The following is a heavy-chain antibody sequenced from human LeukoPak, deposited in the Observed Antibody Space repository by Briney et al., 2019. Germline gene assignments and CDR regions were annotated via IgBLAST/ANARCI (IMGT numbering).Heavy chain of an antibody. CDR3: ARLCTNSVCYMGGY. CDR1: GGSFSGYY. V-gene: IGHV4-34*01. J-gene: IGHJ4*02. D-gene: IGHD2-8*01. CDR2: INHSGST. Sequence: SETLSLTCAVYGGSFSGYYWSWIRQPPGKGLEWIGEINHSGSTNYIPSLKSRVTISVDTSKNQFSLKLSSVTAADTAVYYCARLCTNSVCYMGGYWGQGTLVTVSS.